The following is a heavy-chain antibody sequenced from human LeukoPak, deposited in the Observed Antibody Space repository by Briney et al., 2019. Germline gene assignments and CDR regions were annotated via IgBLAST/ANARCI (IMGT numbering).Heavy chain of an antibody. V-gene: IGHV4-39*01. D-gene: IGHD3-10*01. Sequence: SETLPLTCTVSGGSISSSSYYWGWIRQPPGKGLEWIGSIYYSRSTYYNPSLKSRVTISVDTSKNQFSLKLSSVTAADKAVYYCARLGSKASVGDYWGQGTLVTLSS. J-gene: IGHJ4*02. CDR1: GGSISSSSYY. CDR3: ARLGSKASVGDY. CDR2: IYYSRST.